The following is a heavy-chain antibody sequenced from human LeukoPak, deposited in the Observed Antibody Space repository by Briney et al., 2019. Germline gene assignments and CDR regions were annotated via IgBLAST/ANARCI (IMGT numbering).Heavy chain of an antibody. D-gene: IGHD3-16*01. CDR3: ARAGNLYYDYVWGSPTTWEFDY. CDR1: GGTFSSYA. Sequence: ASVKVSCKASGGTFSSYAISWVRQAPGQGLEWMGGIIPIFGTANYAQKFQGRVTITADESTSTAYMELSSLRSEDTAVYYCARAGNLYYDYVWGSPTTWEFDYWGQGTLVTVSS. V-gene: IGHV1-69*13. J-gene: IGHJ4*02. CDR2: IIPIFGTA.